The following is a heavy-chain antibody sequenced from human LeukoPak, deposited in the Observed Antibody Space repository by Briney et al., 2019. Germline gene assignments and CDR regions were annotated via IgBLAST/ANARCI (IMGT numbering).Heavy chain of an antibody. CDR1: GYSFTSYW. CDR3: ARQYHDYGDYGGFFY. D-gene: IGHD4-17*01. Sequence: GESLKISCKGSGYSFTSYWIGWVRQMPGKGLEWMGIIYPGDSDTRYSPSFQGQVTISADKSISTAYLQWSSLKASDTAMYYCARQYHDYGDYGGFFYWGQGTLVTVSS. CDR2: IYPGDSDT. V-gene: IGHV5-51*01. J-gene: IGHJ4*02.